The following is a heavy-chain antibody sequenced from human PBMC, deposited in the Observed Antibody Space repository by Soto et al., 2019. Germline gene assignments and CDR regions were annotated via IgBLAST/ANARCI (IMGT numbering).Heavy chain of an antibody. CDR3: SRSAPEGFDH. CDR1: GGSIGTSAYY. V-gene: IGHV4-39*01. Sequence: AETLSLTCAVSGGSIGTSAYYWGWIRQAPGKGLEWIGSINHSGNTYLSPSLKDRVTMSVDTSKNSFSLKLRSATAADTGLYYCSRSAPEGFDHWGQGKLVNVSS. J-gene: IGHJ5*02. CDR2: INHSGNT.